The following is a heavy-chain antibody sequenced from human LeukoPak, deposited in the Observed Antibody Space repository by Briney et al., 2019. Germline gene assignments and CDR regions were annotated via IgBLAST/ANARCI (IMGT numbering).Heavy chain of an antibody. CDR2: IKQDGSEK. CDR3: AKGLTKYYPISFDY. Sequence: PGGSLRLSCAASGFTFSSYWMSWVRQAPGKGLEWVANIKQDGSEKYYVDSVKGRFTISRDNAKNSLYLQMNSLRAEDTAVYYCAKGLTKYYPISFDYWGQGTLVTVSS. V-gene: IGHV3-7*03. D-gene: IGHD2/OR15-2a*01. J-gene: IGHJ4*02. CDR1: GFTFSSYW.